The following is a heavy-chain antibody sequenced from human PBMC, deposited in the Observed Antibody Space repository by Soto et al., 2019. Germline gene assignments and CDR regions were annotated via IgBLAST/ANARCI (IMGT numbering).Heavy chain of an antibody. Sequence: QVQLVESGGGVVQPGRSLRLSCAASGFTFSSYGMHWVRQAPGKGLEWVTIIWYDGSNKYYGDSVKGRFTISRDNSKNTLYLQMNSLRAEDTAVYYCARDMDLGLLPHGMDVWGQGTTVTVSS. J-gene: IGHJ6*02. CDR3: ARDMDLGLLPHGMDV. CDR2: IWYDGSNK. CDR1: GFTFSSYG. V-gene: IGHV3-33*01. D-gene: IGHD2-21*02.